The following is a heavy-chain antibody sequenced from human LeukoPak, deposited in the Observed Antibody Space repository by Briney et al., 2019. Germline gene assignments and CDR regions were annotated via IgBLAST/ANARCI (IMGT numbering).Heavy chain of an antibody. J-gene: IGHJ4*02. V-gene: IGHV4-59*12. CDR3: ARLPSH. CDR1: GGSISTYY. CDR2: ISDRDGA. Sequence: SEPLSLTCTVSGGSISTYYWSWLRQSPGKGREWIGYISDRDGATYNPSLKSRVTMSVDTSKTHFALKLYSVTAADTAVYCARLPSHWGQGTLVTVSS.